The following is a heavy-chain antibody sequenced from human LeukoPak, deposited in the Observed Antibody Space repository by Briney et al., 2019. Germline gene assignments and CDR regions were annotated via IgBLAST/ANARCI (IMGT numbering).Heavy chain of an antibody. D-gene: IGHD7-27*01. V-gene: IGHV3-23*01. CDR1: GFTFSSYA. Sequence: GGSLRLSCAASGFTFSSYAMSWVRQAPGTGLEWVSAISGSGGSTYYADSVKGRFTISRDNSKNTLYLQMNSLRAEDTAVYYCARGNWESDFDYWGQGTLVTVSS. CDR2: ISGSGGST. CDR3: ARGNWESDFDY. J-gene: IGHJ4*02.